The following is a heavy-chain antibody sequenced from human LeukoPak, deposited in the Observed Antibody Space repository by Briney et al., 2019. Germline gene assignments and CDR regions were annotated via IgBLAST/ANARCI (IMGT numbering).Heavy chain of an antibody. CDR2: ISYDGSNK. D-gene: IGHD3-16*01. Sequence: GGSLRLSRAASGFTFSSYAMHWVRQAPGKGLEWVAVISYDGSNKYYADSVKGRFTISRDNSKNTLYLQMNSLRAEDTAVYYCARDESLTGRDDAFDIWGQGTMVTVSS. V-gene: IGHV3-30*01. J-gene: IGHJ3*02. CDR1: GFTFSSYA. CDR3: ARDESLTGRDDAFDI.